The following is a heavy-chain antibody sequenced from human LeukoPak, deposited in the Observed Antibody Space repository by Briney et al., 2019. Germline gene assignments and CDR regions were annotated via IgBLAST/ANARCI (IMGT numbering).Heavy chain of an antibody. CDR1: GFTFSSYA. V-gene: IGHV3-33*08. Sequence: PGGSLRLSCAASGFTFSSYAMSWIRQAPGKGLEWVAVIWYDGSNKYYADSVKGRFTISRDNSKNTLYLQMNSLRAEDTAVYYCARDATYGGNSNYYYYYGMDVWGQGTTVTVSS. CDR2: IWYDGSNK. CDR3: ARDATYGGNSNYYYYYGMDV. J-gene: IGHJ6*02. D-gene: IGHD4-23*01.